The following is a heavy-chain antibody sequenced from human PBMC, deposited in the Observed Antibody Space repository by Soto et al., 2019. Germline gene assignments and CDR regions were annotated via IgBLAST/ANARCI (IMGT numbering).Heavy chain of an antibody. D-gene: IGHD3-3*01. Sequence: ASVKVSCKASGYTFTSYGISWVRQAPGQGLEWMGWISAYNGNTNYAQKLQGRVTMTTDTSTSTAYMELRSLRSDDTAVYYCARADQGLRFLEWFPEPLIHYYYYMDVWGKGPTVTVS. J-gene: IGHJ6*03. CDR2: ISAYNGNT. V-gene: IGHV1-18*01. CDR1: GYTFTSYG. CDR3: ARADQGLRFLEWFPEPLIHYYYYMDV.